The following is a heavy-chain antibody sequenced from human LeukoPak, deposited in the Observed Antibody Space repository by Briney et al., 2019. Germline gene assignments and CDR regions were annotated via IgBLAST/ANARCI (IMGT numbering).Heavy chain of an antibody. CDR2: ISGSGGST. V-gene: IGHV3-23*01. CDR1: GFTFSSYA. D-gene: IGHD1-26*01. J-gene: IGHJ4*02. Sequence: PGGSLRLSCAASGFTFSSYAMSWVRQAPGKGLEWVSAISGSGGSTYYADSVKGRFTISRDNSKNTLYLQTNSLRAEDTAVYYCAKDLSARDLGRQAYSGSYTYYFDYWGQGTLVTVSS. CDR3: AKDLSARDLGRQAYSGSYTYYFDY.